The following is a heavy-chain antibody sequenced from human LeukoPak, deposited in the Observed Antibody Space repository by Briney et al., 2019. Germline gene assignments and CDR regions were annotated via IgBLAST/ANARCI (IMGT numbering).Heavy chain of an antibody. CDR2: ISYDGSNK. J-gene: IGHJ4*02. CDR3: ARGVGPDYYDSSGYYPTLDY. CDR1: GFTFSSYG. Sequence: PGGSLRLSCAASGFTFSSYGMHWVRQAPGKGLEWVAVISYDGSNKYYADSVKGRFTISRDNSKNTLYLQMNSLRAEDTAVYYCARGVGPDYYDSSGYYPTLDYWGQGTLVTVSS. V-gene: IGHV3-30*19. D-gene: IGHD3-22*01.